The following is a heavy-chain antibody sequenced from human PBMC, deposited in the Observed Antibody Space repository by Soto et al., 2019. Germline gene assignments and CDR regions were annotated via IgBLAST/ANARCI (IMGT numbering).Heavy chain of an antibody. CDR2: IYYSENT. D-gene: IGHD4-17*01. V-gene: IGHV4-39*01. CDR3: ATHPPYGPLDH. J-gene: IGHJ4*02. Sequence: QLQLQESGPGLVKPSETLSLTCTVSGGSISSSSNHWGWIRQPPGKGLEWIGNIYYSENTYHNPSLKSRVTMSVDTSKNQFSLRLTSVTAADTAVYYCATHPPYGPLDHWGQGTLVTVSS. CDR1: GGSISSSSNH.